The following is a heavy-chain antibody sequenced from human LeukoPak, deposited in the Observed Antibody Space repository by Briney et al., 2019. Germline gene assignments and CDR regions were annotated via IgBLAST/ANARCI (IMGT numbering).Heavy chain of an antibody. D-gene: IGHD3-22*01. CDR2: ISYDGSNK. V-gene: IGHV3-30-3*01. CDR3: ASDYYDSSGYLWSLDY. CDR1: GFTFSSYA. Sequence: PGGSLRLSCAASGFTFSSYAMHWVRQAPGKGLEWVAVISYDGSNKYYADSVKGRFTISRDNSKNTLYLQMNSLRAEDTAVYYCASDYYDSSGYLWSLDYWGQGTLVTVSS. J-gene: IGHJ4*02.